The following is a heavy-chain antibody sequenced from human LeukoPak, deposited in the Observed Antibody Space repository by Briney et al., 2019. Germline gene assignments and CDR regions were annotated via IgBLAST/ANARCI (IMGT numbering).Heavy chain of an antibody. CDR2: LDIGGNT. V-gene: IGHV3-53*01. D-gene: IGHD1-1*01. J-gene: IGHJ3*02. Sequence: GGSLRLSCAASGFIVRSREMSWVRQAPGKGLEWVSVLDIGGNTYYADSVKGRFAISRDTSKNTLYFQLNSLRVEDTAVHYCRAWIDSFDIWGQGTVVTVSS. CDR3: RAWIDSFDI. CDR1: GFIVRSRE.